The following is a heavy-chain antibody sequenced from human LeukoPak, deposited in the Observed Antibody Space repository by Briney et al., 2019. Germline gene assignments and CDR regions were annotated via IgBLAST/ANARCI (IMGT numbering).Heavy chain of an antibody. Sequence: GGSLRLPCAASGFTFSSYAMHWVRQAPGKGLEWVAVISYDGSNKYYADSVKGRFTISRDNSKNTLYLQMNSLRAEDTAVYYCARDQVPATYYYYGMDVWGQGTTVTVSS. CDR1: GFTFSSYA. CDR2: ISYDGSNK. CDR3: ARDQVPATYYYYGMDV. V-gene: IGHV3-30*04. D-gene: IGHD3-10*01. J-gene: IGHJ6*02.